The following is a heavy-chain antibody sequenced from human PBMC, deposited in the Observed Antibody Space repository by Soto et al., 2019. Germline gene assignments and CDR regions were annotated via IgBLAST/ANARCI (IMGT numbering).Heavy chain of an antibody. CDR1: GFTFTDYA. CDR3: ARDGVRLTQHDYPYY. Sequence: EVHLLESGGALVQPGGSLRLSCAASGFTFTDYAMSWVRQAPGKGLVWVSSIRDSSAYYADSVKGRFSISRDSSQNTLHMQRPSLRAKAPAVYYCARDGVRLTQHDYPYYWGQRTLVIASS. CDR2: IRDSSA. J-gene: IGHJ4*02. D-gene: IGHD5-12*01. V-gene: IGHV3-23*01.